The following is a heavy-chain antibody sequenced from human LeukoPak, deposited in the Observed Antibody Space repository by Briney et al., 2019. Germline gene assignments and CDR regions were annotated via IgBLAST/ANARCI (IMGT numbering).Heavy chain of an antibody. J-gene: IGHJ4*02. CDR2: INPNSGGT. CDR3: ARLFRDTGMVKGLDY. Sequence: GASVKVSCKASGYTFTGYYMHWVRQAPGQGLEWMGWINPNSGGTNYAQKFQGRVTMTRDTSISTAYMELSRLRSDDTAVYYCARLFRDTGMVKGLDYWGQGTLVTVSS. CDR1: GYTFTGYY. D-gene: IGHD5-18*01. V-gene: IGHV1-2*02.